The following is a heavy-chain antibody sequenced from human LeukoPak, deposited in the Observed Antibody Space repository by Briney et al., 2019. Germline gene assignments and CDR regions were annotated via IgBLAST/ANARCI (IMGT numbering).Heavy chain of an antibody. Sequence: ASVKVSCKASGDSFTSYYMHWVRQAPGQGLEWMGIINPSGGSTSYAQKFQGRVTMTRDMSTSTVYMELSNLRSEDTAVYYCATYYYDSSGYYLEYFQHWGQGTLVTVSS. V-gene: IGHV1-46*01. CDR1: GDSFTSYY. CDR3: ATYYYDSSGYYLEYFQH. D-gene: IGHD3-22*01. CDR2: INPSGGST. J-gene: IGHJ1*01.